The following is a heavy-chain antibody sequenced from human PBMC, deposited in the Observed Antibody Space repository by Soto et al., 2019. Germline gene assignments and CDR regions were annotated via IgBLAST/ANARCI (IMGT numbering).Heavy chain of an antibody. V-gene: IGHV4-59*08. CDR3: AGLRASSGWYGDY. D-gene: IGHD6-19*01. CDR1: GGSISSYY. CDR2: IYYSGST. Sequence: SETLSLTCTVSGGSISSYYWSWIRQPPGKGLEWIGYIYYSGSTNYNPSLKSRVTISVDTSKNQFSLKLSSVTAADTAVYYCAGLRASSGWYGDYWGQGTLVTVSS. J-gene: IGHJ4*02.